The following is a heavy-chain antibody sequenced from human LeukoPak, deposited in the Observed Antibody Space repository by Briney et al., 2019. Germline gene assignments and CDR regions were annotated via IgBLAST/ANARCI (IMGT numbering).Heavy chain of an antibody. D-gene: IGHD2-2*01. Sequence: GGSLRLSCAASGFTFSSYVMHWVRQAPGKGLEWVAVISYDGSNKYYADSVKGRFTISRDNSKNTLYLQMNSLRAEDTAVYYCARDEYQRGYFDYWGQGTLVTVSS. CDR3: ARDEYQRGYFDY. CDR1: GFTFSSYV. V-gene: IGHV3-30-3*01. J-gene: IGHJ4*02. CDR2: ISYDGSNK.